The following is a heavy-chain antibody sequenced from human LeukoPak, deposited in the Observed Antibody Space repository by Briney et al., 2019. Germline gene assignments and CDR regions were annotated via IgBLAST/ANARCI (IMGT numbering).Heavy chain of an antibody. CDR3: ARATRRITMVRGVILNPYYFDY. CDR2: IYHSGST. V-gene: IGHV4-4*02. J-gene: IGHJ4*02. Sequence: SETLSLTCAVSGASISSNNWWWSWVRQPPGKGLEWIGEIYHSGSTNYNPSLKSRVTISVDTSKNQFSLKLSSVTAADTAVYYCARATRRITMVRGVILNPYYFDYWGQGTLVTVSS. CDR1: GASISSNNW. D-gene: IGHD3-10*01.